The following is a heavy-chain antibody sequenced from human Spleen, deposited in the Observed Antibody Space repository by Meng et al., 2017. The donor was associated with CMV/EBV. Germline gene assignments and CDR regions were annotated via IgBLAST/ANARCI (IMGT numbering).Heavy chain of an antibody. D-gene: IGHD3-22*01. CDR1: GFTFSDYY. Sequence: ASGFTFSDYYMSWIRQAPGKGLEWVSYISTGGSTIQYADSVKGRFTISRDNAKNSLYLQMNSLRAEDTAFYYCARLRGYYDSSGYQEWGQGTLVTVSS. CDR2: ISTGGSTI. V-gene: IGHV3-11*01. CDR3: ARLRGYYDSSGYQE. J-gene: IGHJ4*02.